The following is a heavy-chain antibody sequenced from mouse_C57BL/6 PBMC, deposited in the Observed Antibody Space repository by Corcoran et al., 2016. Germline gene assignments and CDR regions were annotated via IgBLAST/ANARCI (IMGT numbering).Heavy chain of an antibody. J-gene: IGHJ3*01. D-gene: IGHD4-1*01. CDR2: IYPGSGNT. CDR3: ARRSVTGTFAWFAY. Sequence: QVQLKQSGAELVRPGASVKLSCKASGYTFTDYYINWVKQRPGQGLEWIARIYPGSGNTYYNEKFKGKATLTAEKSSSTAYMQLSSLTSEDSAVYFCARRSVTGTFAWFAYWGQGTLVTVSA. CDR1: GYTFTDYY. V-gene: IGHV1-76*01.